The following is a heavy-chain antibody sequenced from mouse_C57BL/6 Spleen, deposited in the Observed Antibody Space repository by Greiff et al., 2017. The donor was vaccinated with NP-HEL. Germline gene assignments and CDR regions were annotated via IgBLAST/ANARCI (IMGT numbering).Heavy chain of an antibody. CDR2: IDPSDSYT. J-gene: IGHJ2*01. CDR1: GYTFTSYW. V-gene: IGHV1-69*01. Sequence: QVQLQQPGAELVMPGASVKLSCKASGYTFTSYWMPWVKQRPGQGLEWIGEIDPSDSYTNYNQKFKGKSTLTVDKSSSTAYMQLSSLTSEDSAVYYCARADKDYFDYWGQGTTLTVAS. CDR3: ARADKDYFDY.